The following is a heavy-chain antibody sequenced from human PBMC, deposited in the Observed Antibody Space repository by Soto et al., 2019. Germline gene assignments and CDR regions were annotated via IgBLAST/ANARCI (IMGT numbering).Heavy chain of an antibody. D-gene: IGHD2-2*01. CDR3: VPLCQYCSTTTPS. J-gene: IGHJ4*02. CDR1: GFTFSTYA. CDR2: ISGNGGEYT. Sequence: EVQLFESGRGLVQPGGSLRLSCAASGFTFSTYAMSWVRQAPRKGLEWVSAISGNGGEYTYDAASVKVRFTISRDNSQNPLYLHTNSPRAEDPAVYYFVPLCQYCSTTTPSWGQGTLVTVSS. V-gene: IGHV3-23*01.